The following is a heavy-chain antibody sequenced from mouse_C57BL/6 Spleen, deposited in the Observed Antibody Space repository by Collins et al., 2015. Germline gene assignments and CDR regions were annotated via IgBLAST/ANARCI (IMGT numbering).Heavy chain of an antibody. J-gene: IGHJ3*01. D-gene: IGHD2-3*01. CDR2: IWSGGST. CDR1: GFSLTSYG. CDR3: ARNNLIYDGYYGGWFAY. V-gene: IGHV2-4*02. Sequence: QVQLKQSGPGLVQPSQSLSITCTVSGFSLTSYGVHWVRQPPGKGLEWLGVIWSGGSTDYNAAFISRLSISKDNSKSQVFFKMNSLQADDTAIYYCARNNLIYDGYYGGWFAYWGQGTLVTVSA.